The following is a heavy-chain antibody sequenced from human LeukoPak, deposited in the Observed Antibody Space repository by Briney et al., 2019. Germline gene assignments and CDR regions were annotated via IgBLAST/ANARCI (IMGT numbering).Heavy chain of an antibody. V-gene: IGHV3-7*01. CDR1: GFSFSDYN. J-gene: IGHJ5*02. CDR3: ARAGLGYCSGGSCSDNWFDP. Sequence: GGSLRLSCTASGFSFSDYNMNWVRQAPGKGLEWVANIKQDGSEKYYVDSVKGRFTISRDNGKNSLYLQMNSLRAEDTAVYYCARAGLGYCSGGSCSDNWFDPWGQGTLVTVSS. D-gene: IGHD2-15*01. CDR2: IKQDGSEK.